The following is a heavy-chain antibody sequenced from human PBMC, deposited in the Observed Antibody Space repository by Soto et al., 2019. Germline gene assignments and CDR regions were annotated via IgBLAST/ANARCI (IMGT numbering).Heavy chain of an antibody. Sequence: PSETLSLTCAVYGGSFSGYYWSWIRQPPGKGLEWIGEINHSGSTNYNPSLKSRATISVDTSKNQFSLKLSSVTAADTAVYYCARESRERWNYYPYYYYHGMDVWGQGTTVTVSS. J-gene: IGHJ6*02. CDR3: ARESRERWNYYPYYYYHGMDV. V-gene: IGHV4-34*01. D-gene: IGHD1-7*01. CDR2: INHSGST. CDR1: GGSFSGYY.